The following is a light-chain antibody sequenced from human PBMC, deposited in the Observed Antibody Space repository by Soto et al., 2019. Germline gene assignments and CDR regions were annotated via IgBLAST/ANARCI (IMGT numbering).Light chain of an antibody. Sequence: QSVLTQPPSVSGSPGQSVTISCTGTSSDIGSYNGVSWYQQPPGTAPKLLIYEVTDRPSGVPDRFSGSKSGYTASLTISGLQAEDEADYYCSFYSISTTLVFGGGTKLTVL. V-gene: IGLV2-18*01. CDR2: EVT. CDR1: SSDIGSYNG. CDR3: SFYSISTTLV. J-gene: IGLJ2*01.